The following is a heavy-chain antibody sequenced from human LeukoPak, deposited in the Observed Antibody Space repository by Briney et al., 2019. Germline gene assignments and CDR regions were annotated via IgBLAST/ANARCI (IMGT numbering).Heavy chain of an antibody. J-gene: IGHJ4*02. CDR3: ARDIYGSGSLFDY. CDR1: GGSISSYY. D-gene: IGHD3-10*01. V-gene: IGHV4-59*01. Sequence: SETLSLTCTVSGGSISSYYWSWIRQPPGKGLEWLGYIYYSGSTNYNPSLKSRVTISVDTSKNQFSLKLSSVTAADTAVYYCARDIYGSGSLFDYWGQGTLVTVSS. CDR2: IYYSGST.